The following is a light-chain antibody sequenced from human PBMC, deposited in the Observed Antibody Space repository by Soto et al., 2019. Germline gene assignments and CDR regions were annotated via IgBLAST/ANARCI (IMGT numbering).Light chain of an antibody. CDR1: QTVSSTY. Sequence: EIVLTQSPGTLSLSPGEGATLSCRASQTVSSTYLAWYQQKPGRAPSLLIHGASTRAAGIPDRFSASGSGTNFTLTINRLEPEDFAVYFCQQFGTSPYTFGQGTTVEIK. CDR3: QQFGTSPYT. CDR2: GAS. V-gene: IGKV3-20*01. J-gene: IGKJ2*01.